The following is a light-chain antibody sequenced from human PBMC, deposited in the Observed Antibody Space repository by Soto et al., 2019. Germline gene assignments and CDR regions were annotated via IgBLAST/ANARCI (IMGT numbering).Light chain of an antibody. J-gene: IGKJ4*01. V-gene: IGKV1-27*01. CDR1: QGISIY. CDR2: AAS. CDR3: QSISVPLSFN. Sequence: DIQMTQSPSSLSASVGDRVTITCRASQGISIYLAWYQQKPGKVPTLLIYAASTLQSGLPSRFSGSGSWTDFTLTISGMPTEDGATYYCQSISVPLSFNFGGGRKVEVK.